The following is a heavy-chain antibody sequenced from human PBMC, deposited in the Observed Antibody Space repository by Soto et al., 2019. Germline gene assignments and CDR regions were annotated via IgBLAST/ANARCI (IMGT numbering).Heavy chain of an antibody. CDR3: ASLGIAAARGY. V-gene: IGHV3-33*01. Sequence: VGPLRLSCAASGFTFSSYGMHWARQAPGKGLEWVAVIWYDGSNKYYADSVKGRFTISRDNSKNTLYLQMNSLRAEDTAVYYCASLGIAAARGYWGQGTLVTVSS. D-gene: IGHD6-25*01. CDR2: IWYDGSNK. J-gene: IGHJ4*02. CDR1: GFTFSSYG.